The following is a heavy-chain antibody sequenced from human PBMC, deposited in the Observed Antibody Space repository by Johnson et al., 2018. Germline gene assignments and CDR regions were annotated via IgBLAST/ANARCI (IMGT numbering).Heavy chain of an antibody. D-gene: IGHD2-2*02. Sequence: VQLVETGGGVVQPGRSLRLSCAASGFTFSSYGMHWVRQAPGKGLEWVAVISYDGSNKYYADSVKGRFTISRDNSKNTLYLQMNSLRAEDTAVYYCASTPDIGVVPAAIRVYDGMDVWGQGTTVTVAS. CDR1: GFTFSSYG. V-gene: IGHV3-30*03. CDR3: ASTPDIGVVPAAIRVYDGMDV. CDR2: ISYDGSNK. J-gene: IGHJ6*02.